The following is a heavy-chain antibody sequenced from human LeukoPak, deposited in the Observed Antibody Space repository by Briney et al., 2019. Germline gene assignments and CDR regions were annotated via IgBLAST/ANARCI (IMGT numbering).Heavy chain of an antibody. CDR3: ARRWNYGRNYYIDV. CDR2: INDSGTI. Sequence: SETLSLTCAVSGGSFSGYYWSWIRQSPGMGLEWIGEINDSGTINYNPSLMSRVTISLDKSKNQFSLRLSSATAADTAVYYCARRWNYGRNYYIDVWGKGATVSVSS. V-gene: IGHV4-34*01. CDR1: GGSFSGYY. D-gene: IGHD1-7*01. J-gene: IGHJ6*03.